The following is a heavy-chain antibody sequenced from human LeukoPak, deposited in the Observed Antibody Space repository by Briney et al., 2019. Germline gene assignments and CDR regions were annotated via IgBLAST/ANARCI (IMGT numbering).Heavy chain of an antibody. CDR2: IYTSGST. J-gene: IGHJ4*02. V-gene: IGHV4-4*09. D-gene: IGHD6-6*01. CDR1: GGSISSYY. Sequence: PSETLSLTCTVSGGSISSYYWSWIRQPPGKGLEWIGYIYTSGSTNCNPSFKSRVTISADTSKNQFSLKLNSVTAADTAVYYCARGGGYGSSPLKWGQGTLVTVSS. CDR3: ARGGGYGSSPLK.